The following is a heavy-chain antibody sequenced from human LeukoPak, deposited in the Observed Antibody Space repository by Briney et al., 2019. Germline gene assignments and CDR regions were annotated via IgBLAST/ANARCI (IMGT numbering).Heavy chain of an antibody. CDR3: AREEQLALFRYRCWFDP. CDR2: IYTSGST. Sequence: SQTLSLTCTVSGGSISSGSYYWSWIRQPAGKGLEWIGRIYTSGSTNYNPSLKSRVTISVDTSKNQFSLKLSSVTAADTAVYYCAREEQLALFRYRCWFDPWGQGTLVTVSS. CDR1: GGSISSGSYY. J-gene: IGHJ5*02. V-gene: IGHV4-61*02. D-gene: IGHD6-6*01.